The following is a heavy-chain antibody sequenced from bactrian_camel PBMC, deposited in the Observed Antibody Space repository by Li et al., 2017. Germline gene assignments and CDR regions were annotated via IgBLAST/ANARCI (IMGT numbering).Heavy chain of an antibody. CDR1: GDTHSSYC. J-gene: IGHJ6*01. CDR2: IGDNKV. V-gene: IGHV3-3*01. CDR3: AADYNLRPTPLCAAATGEATIATMNPPLDFGY. Sequence: VQLVESGGGSVQAGGSLTLTCEVSGDTHSSYCMGWFRQAPGKEREAVAYIGDNKVIYADSVKGRFTISQDNSQRTVYLQMNSLKPEDTGTYYCAADYNLRPTPLCAAATGEATIATMNPPLDFGYWGQGTQVTVS. D-gene: IGHD4*01.